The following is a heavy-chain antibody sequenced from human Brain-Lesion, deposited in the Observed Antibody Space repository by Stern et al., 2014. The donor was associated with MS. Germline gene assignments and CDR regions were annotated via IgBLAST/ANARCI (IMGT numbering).Heavy chain of an antibody. Sequence: AQLVESGAEVKKPGASVKVSCKVSGYTLTELSMHWVRQAPRKGLEWMGGSDPEDGETIYAQKFQGRVTMTEDTSTDTAYMELSSLRSEDTAVYYCATLSPGAGGNYYRHFDYWGQGTLVTVSS. CDR2: SDPEDGET. CDR1: GYTLTELS. D-gene: IGHD1-26*01. J-gene: IGHJ4*02. V-gene: IGHV1-24*01. CDR3: ATLSPGAGGNYYRHFDY.